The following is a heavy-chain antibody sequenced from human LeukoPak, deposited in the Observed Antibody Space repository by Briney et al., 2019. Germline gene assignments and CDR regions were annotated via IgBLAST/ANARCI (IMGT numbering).Heavy chain of an antibody. D-gene: IGHD3-3*02. V-gene: IGHV1-2*02. CDR2: INPSSGGT. Sequence: ASVKVSCKAFGYTFTSNYMHWVRQAPGQGLEWMGWINPSSGGTNYAQKFQGRVTMTRDTSISTAYMELSRLRSDDTAVYYCARELEDYYYYYMDVWGKGTTVTVSS. J-gene: IGHJ6*03. CDR3: ARELEDYYYYYMDV. CDR1: GYTFTSNY.